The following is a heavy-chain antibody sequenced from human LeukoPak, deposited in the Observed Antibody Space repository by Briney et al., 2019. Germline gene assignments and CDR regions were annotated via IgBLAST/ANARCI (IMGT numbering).Heavy chain of an antibody. CDR3: ARGLAYGLGRY. CDR1: GFTVSSNY. CDR2: IYRGGST. Sequence: PGGSLRLSCAASGFTVSSNYMSWVRQAPGRGLEWVSVIYRGGSTYYEDSVKGRFTISRDNSKNPRFLQINSLRAEDRAVYYCARGLAYGLGRYWGQGTLVTVSS. V-gene: IGHV3-53*01. J-gene: IGHJ4*02. D-gene: IGHD3-10*01.